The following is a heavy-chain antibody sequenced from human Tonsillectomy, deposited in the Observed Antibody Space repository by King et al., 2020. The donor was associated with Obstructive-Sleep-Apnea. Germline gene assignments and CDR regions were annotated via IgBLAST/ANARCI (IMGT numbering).Heavy chain of an antibody. Sequence: VQLVESGGGVVQPGRSLRLSCAASGFTFSSYGMHWVRQAPGKGLEGVAVIWYDGSNKYYADSVKGRFTISRDNSKNTLYLQMNSLRAEDTAVYYCARERAIAAAGTFFDYWGQGTLVTVSS. J-gene: IGHJ4*02. CDR3: ARERAIAAAGTFFDY. CDR2: IWYDGSNK. V-gene: IGHV3-33*01. CDR1: GFTFSSYG. D-gene: IGHD6-13*01.